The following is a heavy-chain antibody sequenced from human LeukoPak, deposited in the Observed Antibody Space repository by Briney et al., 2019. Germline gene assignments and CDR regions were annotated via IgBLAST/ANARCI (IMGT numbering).Heavy chain of an antibody. J-gene: IGHJ4*02. CDR2: IYYSGST. D-gene: IGHD3-22*01. Sequence: SETLSLTCAVYGGSFSGYYWSWIRQPPGKGLEWIGYIYYSGSTNYNPSLKSRVTISVDTSKNQFSLKLSSVTAADTAVYYCARGDYYDSRGVGYWGQGTLVTVSS. CDR3: ARGDYYDSRGVGY. CDR1: GGSFSGYY. V-gene: IGHV4-59*01.